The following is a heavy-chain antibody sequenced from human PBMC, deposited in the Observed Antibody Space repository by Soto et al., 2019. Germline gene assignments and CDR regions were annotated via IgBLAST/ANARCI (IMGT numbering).Heavy chain of an antibody. Sequence: EVQLVESGGGLVQPGGSLRLSCAASGVTLSSYDIHWVRQATGEGRAWVSGIGSGGDTHYADSVKGRFIISREDGKNSLYLQMNNLRVGDTAVYYCTRKTPPTGMEVWGQGATVTVSS. V-gene: IGHV3-13*01. J-gene: IGHJ6*02. CDR1: GVTLSSYD. D-gene: IGHD3-9*01. CDR2: IGSGGDT. CDR3: TRKTPPTGMEV.